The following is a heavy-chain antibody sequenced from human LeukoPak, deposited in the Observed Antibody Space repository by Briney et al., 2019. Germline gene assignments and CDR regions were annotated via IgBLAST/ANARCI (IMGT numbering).Heavy chain of an antibody. Sequence: NPSETLSLTRGVYGGSFSGYYWNWIRQSPGKGLEWIGEINHSGTTNYIPSLKSRVTISVGTSKKQSSLKLSSVTAADTALYYCARFPCSGDSCYSGIRAFDIWGQGTMVTVSS. J-gene: IGHJ3*02. D-gene: IGHD2-15*01. V-gene: IGHV4-34*01. CDR1: GGSFSGYY. CDR2: INHSGTT. CDR3: ARFPCSGDSCYSGIRAFDI.